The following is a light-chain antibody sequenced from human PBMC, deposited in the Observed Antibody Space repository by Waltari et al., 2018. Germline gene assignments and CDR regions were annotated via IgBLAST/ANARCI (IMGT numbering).Light chain of an antibody. CDR2: AAS. V-gene: IGKV3-20*01. CDR1: QTLGKNY. Sequence: IELTQSPGTLSLSPGDRASLSFNASQTLGKNYVAWYQHKPGQAPRLLIYAASSRAACIADRFGGSGSRTDFTLTITRLEPEDSAVYYCQQYASSVLYTFGQGTKLEIK. CDR3: QQYASSVLYT. J-gene: IGKJ2*01.